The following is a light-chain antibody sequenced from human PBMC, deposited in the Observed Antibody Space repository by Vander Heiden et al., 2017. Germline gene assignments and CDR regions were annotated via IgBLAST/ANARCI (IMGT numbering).Light chain of an antibody. CDR2: DVR. CDR1: SSDVGGYNY. V-gene: IGLV2-14*01. J-gene: IGLJ3*02. Sequence: QSALTQPASVSGSPGQSITISCTGTSSDVGGYNYVSWYQQHPGKAPTLMIYDVRNRPSGVSNRFSVSKSGNTASLTISGLQAEDEAGYYCSSYTTSSTQVFGGGTKLTVL. CDR3: SSYTTSSTQV.